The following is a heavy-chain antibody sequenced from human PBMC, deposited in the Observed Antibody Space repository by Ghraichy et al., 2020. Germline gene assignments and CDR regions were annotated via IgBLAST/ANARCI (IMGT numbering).Heavy chain of an antibody. CDR2: ISYSGST. CDR1: GGSISSYY. CDR3: ARALYSSGWYADY. D-gene: IGHD6-19*01. J-gene: IGHJ4*02. Sequence: SETLSLTCTVSGGSISSYYWSWIRQPPGKGLEWIGYISYSGSTNYNPSLKSRVTISVDTSKNQFSLKLSSVTAADTAVYYCARALYSSGWYADYWGQGTLVTVSS. V-gene: IGHV4-59*01.